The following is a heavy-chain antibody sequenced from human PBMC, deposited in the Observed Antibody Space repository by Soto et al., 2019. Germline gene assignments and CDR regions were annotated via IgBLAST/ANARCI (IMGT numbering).Heavy chain of an antibody. CDR1: EGTFNSYA. CDR2: IIPYYNTL. CDR3: ASGASRWDPYFFDS. Sequence: QAQGVQSGAEVRKPGSSVKLSCKASEGTFNSYAIAWVRQAPGQGLEWMGGIIPYYNTLNYAQKFQDRVTITADDATNTVYMELSSLRSDDKAVYVCASGASRWDPYFFDSWAQGTLVTVSS. V-gene: IGHV1-69*01. D-gene: IGHD6-13*01. J-gene: IGHJ4*02.